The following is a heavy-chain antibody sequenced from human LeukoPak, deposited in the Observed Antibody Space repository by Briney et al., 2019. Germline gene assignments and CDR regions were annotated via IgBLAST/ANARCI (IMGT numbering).Heavy chain of an antibody. V-gene: IGHV3-48*01. Sequence: GGSLRLSCAASGFTFSSFSFTWVRQAPGKGLEWISYISYSTNAIYYADSVRGRFTISRDNAKNSLYLQMNSLRAEDTAVYYCARVPNWGFAYYFDDWGQGTLVTVSS. CDR1: GFTFSSFS. D-gene: IGHD7-27*01. CDR2: ISYSTNAI. CDR3: ARVPNWGFAYYFDD. J-gene: IGHJ4*02.